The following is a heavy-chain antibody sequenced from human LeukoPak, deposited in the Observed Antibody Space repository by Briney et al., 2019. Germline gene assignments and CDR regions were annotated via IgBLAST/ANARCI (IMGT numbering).Heavy chain of an antibody. CDR1: GYTFTSYY. Sequence: GSVKVSCKASGYTFTSYYMHWVRQAPGQGLEWMGIINPSGGSTSYAQKFQGRVTMTRDTSTSTVYMELSSLRSEGTAVYYCARDHEGGTGDSDYWGQGTLVTVSS. V-gene: IGHV1-46*01. CDR2: INPSGGST. J-gene: IGHJ4*02. CDR3: ARDHEGGTGDSDY. D-gene: IGHD7-27*01.